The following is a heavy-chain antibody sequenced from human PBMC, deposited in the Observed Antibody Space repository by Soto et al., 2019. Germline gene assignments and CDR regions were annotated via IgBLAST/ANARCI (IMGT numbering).Heavy chain of an antibody. CDR3: ARVARNIKGYFDY. J-gene: IGHJ4*02. D-gene: IGHD1-1*01. V-gene: IGHV4-30-4*01. Sequence: QVQLQESGPGLVKPSQTLSLTCTVSGGSISSGDYYWSWIRQPPGKGLEWIGYIYYSGSTYYNPSLKSRVTISVDPSKNQFSLKLSSVTAADTAVYYCARVARNIKGYFDYWGKGTLVTVSS. CDR2: IYYSGST. CDR1: GGSISSGDYY.